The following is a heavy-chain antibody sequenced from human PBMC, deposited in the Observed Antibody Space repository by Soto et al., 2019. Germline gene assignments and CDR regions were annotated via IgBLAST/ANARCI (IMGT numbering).Heavy chain of an antibody. Sequence: ASVKVSCKASGYIFTSYTMHWVRQAPGQRLDWMGWINVGNGNTKYSQNFQDRVTITRDTSASTVYMELSSLRSEVTAVYYCARERSYFDWLLFDFWGQGTLVTVSS. CDR3: ARERSYFDWLLFDF. J-gene: IGHJ4*02. V-gene: IGHV1-3*01. CDR1: GYIFTSYT. D-gene: IGHD3-9*01. CDR2: INVGNGNT.